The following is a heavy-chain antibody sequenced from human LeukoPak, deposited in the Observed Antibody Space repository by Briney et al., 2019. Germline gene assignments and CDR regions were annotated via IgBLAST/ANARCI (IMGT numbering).Heavy chain of an antibody. J-gene: IGHJ4*02. D-gene: IGHD6-6*01. Sequence: GASVKVSCKASGYTFTGYYMHWVRQAPGQGLEWMGWINPNSGGTNYAQKFQGRVTMTRDTSISTAYMELSRLRSDDTAVYYCARGRFTLEYSSSSVDYWGQGTLVTVSS. V-gene: IGHV1-2*02. CDR2: INPNSGGT. CDR1: GYTFTGYY. CDR3: ARGRFTLEYSSSSVDY.